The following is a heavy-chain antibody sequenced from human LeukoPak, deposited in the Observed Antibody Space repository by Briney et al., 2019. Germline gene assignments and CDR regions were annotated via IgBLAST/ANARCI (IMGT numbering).Heavy chain of an antibody. CDR2: IIPIFGTA. J-gene: IGHJ2*01. V-gene: IGHV1-69*13. Sequence: SVKVSCKASGGTFSSYAISWVRQAPGQGLEWMGGIIPIFGTANYAQKFQGRVTITADESTSTAYMELSSLRSEDTAVYYCARDPRRPYCGGDACFNWYFDLWGRGTLVTVSS. CDR3: ARDPRRPYCGGDACFNWYFDL. D-gene: IGHD2-21*02. CDR1: GGTFSSYA.